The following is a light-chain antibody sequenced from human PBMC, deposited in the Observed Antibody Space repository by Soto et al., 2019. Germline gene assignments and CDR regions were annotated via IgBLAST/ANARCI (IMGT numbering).Light chain of an antibody. Sequence: EIVLTQSPGTLSVSPGERATLSCRSSQTISSNYLAWYQQKPGQAPSLLIYGTSSRATGIPDRFSGSGSGTDFTLTISRLEPEDSAIYYCQQYFSWTFGQGTKVEIK. CDR1: QTISSNY. CDR2: GTS. J-gene: IGKJ1*01. V-gene: IGKV3-20*01. CDR3: QQYFSWT.